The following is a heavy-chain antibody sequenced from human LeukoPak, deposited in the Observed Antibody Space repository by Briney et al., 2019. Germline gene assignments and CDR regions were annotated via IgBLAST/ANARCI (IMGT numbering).Heavy chain of an antibody. CDR1: GYTFTSYY. Sequence: ASVKASCKASGYTFTSYYMQWVRQAPGQGLEWMGIINPRDGSTSYAQKFQGRVTVTTDTSANIVYMELSSLTSEDTAVYYCARGNNYAYRGVDYRGGDYWGQGTLVTVSS. CDR3: ARGNNYAYRGVDYRGGDY. V-gene: IGHV1-46*01. J-gene: IGHJ4*02. D-gene: IGHD4-4*01. CDR2: INPRDGST.